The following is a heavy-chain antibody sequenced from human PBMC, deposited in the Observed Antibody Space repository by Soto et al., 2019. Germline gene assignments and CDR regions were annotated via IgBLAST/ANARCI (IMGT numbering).Heavy chain of an antibody. CDR1: GFTFSSYA. CDR2: ISGSGGST. J-gene: IGHJ4*02. D-gene: IGHD3-16*02. CDR3: AKDHRDYDYIWGSYRSPIDY. Sequence: GGSLRLSCAASGFTFSSYAMSWVRQAPGKGLEWVSAISGSGGSTYYADSVKGRFTISRDNSKNTLYLQMNSLRAEDTAVYYCAKDHRDYDYIWGSYRSPIDYWGQGTLVTVSS. V-gene: IGHV3-23*01.